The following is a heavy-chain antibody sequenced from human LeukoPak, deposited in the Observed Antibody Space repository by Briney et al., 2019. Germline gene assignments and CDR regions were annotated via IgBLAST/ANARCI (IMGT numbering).Heavy chain of an antibody. V-gene: IGHV3-23*01. Sequence: GGSLSLSCEASGFPYSSYAMTWVRQAPGKGLEWVSSIGSDGKTHYSESVKGRFVISRDNFGGMVFLQLNSLRVEDTALYYCARDLHYYVAIDVWGQGTTVTVSS. D-gene: IGHD3-10*02. CDR2: IGSDGKT. CDR3: ARDLHYYVAIDV. J-gene: IGHJ6*02. CDR1: GFPYSSYA.